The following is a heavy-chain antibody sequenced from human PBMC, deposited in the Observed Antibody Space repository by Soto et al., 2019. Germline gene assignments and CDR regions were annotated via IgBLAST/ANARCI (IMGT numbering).Heavy chain of an antibody. CDR2: ISAYNGDT. D-gene: IGHD3-9*01. CDR1: GYTFSIYG. CDR3: AKCDDILTAYSVYGMDV. V-gene: IGHV1-18*01. Sequence: ASVKVSCKASGYTFSIYGISWVRQAPGQGLEWMGWISAYNGDTKYAQKFQGRVTMTTDTSTTTAYMELRSLRSDDTAVYYCAKCDDILTAYSVYGMDVWGQGTTVTVSS. J-gene: IGHJ6*02.